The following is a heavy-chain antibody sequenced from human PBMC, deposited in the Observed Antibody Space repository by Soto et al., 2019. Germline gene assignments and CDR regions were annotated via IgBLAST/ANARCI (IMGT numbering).Heavy chain of an antibody. CDR1: GYTFTSYG. J-gene: IGHJ5*02. CDR2: ISAYNGNT. V-gene: IGHV1-18*01. CDR3: AGQLRESWSYGCWFAP. Sequence: QVQLVQSGAEVKKPGASVKVSCKASGYTFTSYGISWVRQAPGQGLEWMGWISAYNGNTNYAQKLQGRVTMTTDTATSTAYMELRSLRSDDTAVYYCAGQLRESWSYGCWFAPWGQGTLVTVSS. D-gene: IGHD1-26*01.